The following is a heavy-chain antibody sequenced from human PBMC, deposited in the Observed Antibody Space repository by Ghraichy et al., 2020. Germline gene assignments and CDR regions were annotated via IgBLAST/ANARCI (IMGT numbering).Heavy chain of an antibody. CDR3: ARDPSSGSV. J-gene: IGHJ4*02. V-gene: IGHV3-21*01. D-gene: IGHD1-26*01. CDR1: GFTFSSYA. Sequence: GGSLRLSCAASGFTFSSYAMNWVRQAPGKGLEWVSSLTRDSTYIYYADSVKGRFTISRDNAKKSLFLQMNSLRAEDTAVYYCARDPSSGSVWGQGTLVTVSS. CDR2: LTRDSTYI.